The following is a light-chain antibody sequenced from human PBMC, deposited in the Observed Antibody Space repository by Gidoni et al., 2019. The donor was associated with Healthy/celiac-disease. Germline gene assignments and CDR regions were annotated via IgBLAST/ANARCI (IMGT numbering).Light chain of an antibody. V-gene: IGLV1-44*01. J-gene: IGLJ3*02. CDR1: SSNSGSNT. Sequence: QSVLTQPPSASGTPVQRVTISCSGSSSNSGSNTVNWYQQLPGTAPKLLIYSNNQRPSGVPDRFSGSKSGTSASLAISGLQSEDEADYYCAAWDDSLNGWVFGGGTKLTVL. CDR3: AAWDDSLNGWV. CDR2: SNN.